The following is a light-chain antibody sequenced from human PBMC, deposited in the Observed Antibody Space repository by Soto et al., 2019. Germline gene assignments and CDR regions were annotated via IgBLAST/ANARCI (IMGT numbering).Light chain of an antibody. CDR1: QSVTSNY. CDR3: QQYGSSPGT. J-gene: IGKJ1*01. V-gene: IGKV3-20*01. CDR2: GAS. Sequence: IALTQSPGTLSLSPGERATLSCRASQSVTSNYLAWYQQKPGQAPRLLMFGASIRDTGIPDRFSGSGSGTDFTLTISRLEPEDFAVFYCQQYGSSPGTFGQGTRWISN.